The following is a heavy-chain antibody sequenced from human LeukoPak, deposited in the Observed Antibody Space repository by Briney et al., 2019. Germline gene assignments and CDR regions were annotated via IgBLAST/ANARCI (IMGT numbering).Heavy chain of an antibody. J-gene: IGHJ4*02. CDR1: GGSMTKSNYY. CDR3: ARPNYDILTGYYWFDY. CDR2: INHSGST. D-gene: IGHD3-9*01. V-gene: IGHV4-39*01. Sequence: PSETLSLTCTVSGGSMTKSNYYWGWVRQPPGKGLEWIGEINHSGSTNYNPSLKSRVTISVDTSKNQFSLKLSSVTAADTAVYYCARPNYDILTGYYWFDYWGQGTLVTVSS.